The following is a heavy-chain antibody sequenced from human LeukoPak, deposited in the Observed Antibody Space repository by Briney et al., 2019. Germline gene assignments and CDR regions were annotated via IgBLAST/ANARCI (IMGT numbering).Heavy chain of an antibody. V-gene: IGHV4-34*01. CDR1: GGSFSGYY. CDR3: ARICGEYYASSGYTLSPPAPGNDY. J-gene: IGHJ4*02. CDR2: INHSGST. D-gene: IGHD3-22*01. Sequence: SETLSLTCAVYGGSFSGYYWSWIRQPPGKGLEWIGEINHSGSTNYNPSLKSRVTISVDTSKNQFSLKLSSVTAADTAVYYCARICGEYYASSGYTLSPPAPGNDYWGQGTLVTVSS.